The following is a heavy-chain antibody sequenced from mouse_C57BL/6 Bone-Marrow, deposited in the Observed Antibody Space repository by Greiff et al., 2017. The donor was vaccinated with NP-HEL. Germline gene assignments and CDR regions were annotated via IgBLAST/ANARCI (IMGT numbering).Heavy chain of an antibody. V-gene: IGHV5-6*01. Sequence: EVMLVESGGDLVKPGGSLKLSCAASGFTFSSYGMSWVRQTPDKRLEWVATISSGGSYTSYPDSVKGRFTISRDNAKNTLYLQMSSLKSEDTAMYYCAKLITTVVAPFAYWGQGTLVTVSA. CDR3: AKLITTVVAPFAY. D-gene: IGHD1-1*01. CDR1: GFTFSSYG. CDR2: ISSGGSYT. J-gene: IGHJ3*01.